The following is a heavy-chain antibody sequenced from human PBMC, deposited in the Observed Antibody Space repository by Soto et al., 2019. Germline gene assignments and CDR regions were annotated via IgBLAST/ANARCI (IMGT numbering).Heavy chain of an antibody. D-gene: IGHD4-17*01. CDR2: IYYSGST. CDR3: ARPRYGDSGWFEL. V-gene: IGHV4-59*08. CDR1: GGSISSYY. J-gene: IGHJ2*01. Sequence: QVQLQESGPGLVKPSETLSLTCTVSGGSISSYYWSWIRQPPGKGLEWIGYIYYSGSTNYNPSLKSRITISVDTSKIQLPLKLSSVTAADTAVYYRARPRYGDSGWFELWGRGTLVTLSA.